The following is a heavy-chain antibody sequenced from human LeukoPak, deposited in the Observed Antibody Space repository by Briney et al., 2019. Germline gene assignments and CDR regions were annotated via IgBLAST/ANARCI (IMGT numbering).Heavy chain of an antibody. CDR2: ISGSGGTT. V-gene: IGHV3-23*01. CDR3: AKDSGYSSSSGGWFDP. CDR1: GFTFSSYA. D-gene: IGHD6-6*01. J-gene: IGHJ5*02. Sequence: LTGGSLRLSCAASGFTFSSYAMSWVRQAPGKGLEWVSAISGSGGTTYYADSVKGRFTISRDNSKNTLYLQMNSLRAEDTAVYYCAKDSGYSSSSGGWFDPWGQEPWSPSPQ.